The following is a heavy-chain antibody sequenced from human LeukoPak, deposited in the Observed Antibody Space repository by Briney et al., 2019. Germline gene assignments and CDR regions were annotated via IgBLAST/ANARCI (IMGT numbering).Heavy chain of an antibody. J-gene: IGHJ6*03. V-gene: IGHV3-21*01. D-gene: IGHD3-10*01. Sequence: PGGSLRLSCAASGFTFSSYSMNWVRQAPGKGLEWVSSISSSSSYIYYADSVKGRFTISRDNAKNSLYLQMNSLRAEDTAVYYCASAGLGLWPSYYYYMDVWGKGTTVTVSS. CDR2: ISSSSSYI. CDR3: ASAGLGLWPSYYYYMDV. CDR1: GFTFSSYS.